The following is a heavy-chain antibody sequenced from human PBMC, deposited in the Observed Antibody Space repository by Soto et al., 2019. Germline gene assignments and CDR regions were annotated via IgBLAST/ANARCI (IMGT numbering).Heavy chain of an antibody. D-gene: IGHD6-6*01. CDR2: IIPIFGTA. V-gene: IGHV1-69*13. CDR1: GGTFSSYA. Sequence: GASVKVSCKASGGTFSSYAISWVRQAPGQGLEWMGGIIPIFGTANYAQKFQGRVTITADESTSTAYMELSSLRSEDTAVYYCARQYHTRLLLINWFDPWGQGTLVTVSS. J-gene: IGHJ5*02. CDR3: ARQYHTRLLLINWFDP.